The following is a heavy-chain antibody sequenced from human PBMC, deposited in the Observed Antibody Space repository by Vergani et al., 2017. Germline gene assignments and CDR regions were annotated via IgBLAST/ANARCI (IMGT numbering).Heavy chain of an antibody. V-gene: IGHV1-46*03. Sequence: QVQLVQSGAEVKKPGASVKVSCKASGYTFTSYYMHWVRQAPGQGLEWMGIINPSGGSTSYAQKFQGRVTMTRDTSTSTVYMELSSLRSEDTAVDYRARVMVRGVKGVNYAFDIWGQGTMVTVSS. J-gene: IGHJ3*02. CDR1: GYTFTSYY. CDR3: ARVMVRGVKGVNYAFDI. CDR2: INPSGGST. D-gene: IGHD3-10*01.